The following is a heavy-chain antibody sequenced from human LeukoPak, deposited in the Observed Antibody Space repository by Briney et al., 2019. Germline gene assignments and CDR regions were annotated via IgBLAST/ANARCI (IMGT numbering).Heavy chain of an antibody. CDR1: GFTVSSNY. CDR2: ISYDGSNK. CDR3: AKDQSYYDSSGYGPSSMDV. V-gene: IGHV3-30*18. D-gene: IGHD3-22*01. Sequence: QPGGSLRLSCAASGFTVSSNYMSWVRQAPGKGLEWVAVISYDGSNKYYADSVKGRFTISRDNSKNTLYLQMNSLRAEDTAVYYCAKDQSYYDSSGYGPSSMDVWGQGTTVTVSS. J-gene: IGHJ6*02.